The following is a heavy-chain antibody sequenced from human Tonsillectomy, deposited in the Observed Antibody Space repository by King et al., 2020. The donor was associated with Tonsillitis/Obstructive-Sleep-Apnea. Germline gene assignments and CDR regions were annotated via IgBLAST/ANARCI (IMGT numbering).Heavy chain of an antibody. CDR1: GYSFTTYW. D-gene: IGHD1-26*01. V-gene: IGHV5-51*01. CDR3: ARPRSGSYADS. CDR2: IYPADSDT. J-gene: IGHJ4*02. Sequence: QLVQSGAEVKKPGESLKISCQGFGYSFTTYWNGWVRQMPGRGLEWMGIIYPADSDTRYSPSFQGQVTIPADKSINTAYLQWSTLKASDTAMYYCARPRSGSYADSWGQGTLVTVSS.